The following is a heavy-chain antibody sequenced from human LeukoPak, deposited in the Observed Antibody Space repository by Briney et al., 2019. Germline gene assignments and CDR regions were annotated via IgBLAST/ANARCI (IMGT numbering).Heavy chain of an antibody. V-gene: IGHV1-69*05. CDR3: ASGYYYDSSGYSYYFDY. J-gene: IGHJ4*02. D-gene: IGHD3-22*01. CDR2: VIPICGTA. CDR1: GGTFSSYA. Sequence: SSVKVSCKASGGTFSSYAISWVRQAPGQGLEWVGRVIPICGTANYAQKFQGRVTITTDESTSTAYMELSSLRSEDTAVYYCASGYYYDSSGYSYYFDYWGQGTLVTVSS.